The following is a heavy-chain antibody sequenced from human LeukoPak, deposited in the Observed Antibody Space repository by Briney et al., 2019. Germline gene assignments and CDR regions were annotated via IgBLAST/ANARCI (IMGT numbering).Heavy chain of an antibody. Sequence: GGSLRLSCVASGFTFTTYWMHWVRHAPGKGLVWGSRINGDGSNSNYADSVKGRFTISRDNASNTLYLQMNGLRAEDTALYYCARTSPTSHFDFWGQGTLVTVSS. CDR2: INGDGSNS. CDR3: ARTSPTSHFDF. J-gene: IGHJ4*02. CDR1: GFTFTTYW. D-gene: IGHD3-16*01. V-gene: IGHV3-74*01.